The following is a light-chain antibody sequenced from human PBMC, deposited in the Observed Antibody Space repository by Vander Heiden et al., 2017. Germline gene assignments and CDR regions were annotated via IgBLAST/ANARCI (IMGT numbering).Light chain of an antibody. J-gene: IGKJ3*01. CDR1: QSVSSY. CDR3: QQRSNWPIFT. CDR2: DAS. V-gene: IGKV3-11*01. Sequence: EIVLTQSPATLSLSPGERATLSCRASQSVSSYLAWYQQKPGQAPRLLIYDASNRATGIPARFSGSGSGTDFTLTISSLEPEDFAVYYCQQRSNWPIFTFGPETKVDIK.